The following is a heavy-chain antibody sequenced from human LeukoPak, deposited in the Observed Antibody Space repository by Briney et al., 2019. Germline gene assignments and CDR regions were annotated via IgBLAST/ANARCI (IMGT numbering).Heavy chain of an antibody. CDR1: GFTFSSYS. CDR3: ARGYSSGWFPFDN. CDR2: ISSSSSYR. J-gene: IGHJ4*02. D-gene: IGHD6-19*01. V-gene: IGHV3-21*01. Sequence: GGSLRLSCEASGFTFSSYSMNWVRQAPGKGLGWVSSISSSSSYRYYADSVKGRFTISRDNAKNSLYLQMNSLRAEDTAVYTCARGYSSGWFPFDNWGQGTLVAVSS.